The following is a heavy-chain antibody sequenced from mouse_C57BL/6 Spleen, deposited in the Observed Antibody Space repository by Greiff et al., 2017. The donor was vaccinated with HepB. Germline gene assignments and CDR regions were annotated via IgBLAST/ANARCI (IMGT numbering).Heavy chain of an antibody. V-gene: IGHV1-50*01. CDR2: IDPSDSYT. D-gene: IGHD2-14*01. Sequence: QVQLQQPGAELVKPGASVKLSCKASGYTFTSYWMQWVKQRPGQGLEWIGEIDPSDSYTNYNQKFKGKATLTVATSSSTAYMRLSSLASAVSAVYDCESLGFFADWGQGTLVTVSA. J-gene: IGHJ3*01. CDR1: GYTFTSYW. CDR3: ESLGFFAD.